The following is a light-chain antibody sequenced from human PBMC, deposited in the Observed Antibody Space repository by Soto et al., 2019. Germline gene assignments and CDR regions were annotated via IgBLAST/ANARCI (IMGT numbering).Light chain of an antibody. CDR3: QLYNNWPLT. Sequence: EIVMTQSPGTLSVSPGERATLSCRASQGVSSNLAWYQQKPGQAPRLLIYGASTRATGIPARFSGSGSGTEFTLTISSLQSEDFAVYYCQLYNNWPLTFGGGTKVEIK. CDR2: GAS. J-gene: IGKJ4*01. V-gene: IGKV3D-15*01. CDR1: QGVSSN.